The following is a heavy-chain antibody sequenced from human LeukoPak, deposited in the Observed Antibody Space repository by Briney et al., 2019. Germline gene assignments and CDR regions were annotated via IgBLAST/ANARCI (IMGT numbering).Heavy chain of an antibody. V-gene: IGHV4-59*01. CDR1: GGSISSYY. CDR3: VRSPQLDP. CDR2: IQNSVTTY. Sequence: SETLSLTCTVSGGSISSYYWSWVRQPPGKGLEWIGYIQNSVTTYTDNPSLQSRATISVDTSKNQFSLKVTSVTAADTAVYYCVRSPQLDPWGQGTLVTVSS. J-gene: IGHJ5*02.